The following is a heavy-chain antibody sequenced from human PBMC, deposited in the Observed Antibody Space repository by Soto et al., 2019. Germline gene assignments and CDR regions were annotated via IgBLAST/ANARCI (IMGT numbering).Heavy chain of an antibody. CDR2: ISSSGSTI. CDR3: ARAKNSLGDYGDYLSDAFDI. V-gene: IGHV3-11*01. CDR1: GFTFSDYY. J-gene: IGHJ3*02. Sequence: GGSLRLSCAASGFTFSDYYMSWIRQAPGKGLEWVSYISSSGSTIYYADSVKGRFTISRDNAKNSLYLQMNSLRAEDTAVYYCARAKNSLGDYGDYLSDAFDIWGQGTMVTVSS. D-gene: IGHD4-17*01.